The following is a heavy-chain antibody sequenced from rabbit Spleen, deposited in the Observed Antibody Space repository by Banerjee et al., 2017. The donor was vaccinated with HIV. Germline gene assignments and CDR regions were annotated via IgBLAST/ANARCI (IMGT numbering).Heavy chain of an antibody. CDR3: ARSSGSSSDYMAIGL. J-gene: IGHJ4*01. CDR2: INAVTGKA. D-gene: IGHD1-1*01. Sequence: QEQLEESGGGLVKPGASLTLTCKASGFSFSSGYHMCWVRQAPGKGLEWIACINAVTGKAVYASWAKGRFTFSKTSSTTVTLQMTSLTAADTATYFCARSSGSSSDYMAIGLWGPGTLVTVS. CDR1: GFSFSSGYH. V-gene: IGHV1S45*01.